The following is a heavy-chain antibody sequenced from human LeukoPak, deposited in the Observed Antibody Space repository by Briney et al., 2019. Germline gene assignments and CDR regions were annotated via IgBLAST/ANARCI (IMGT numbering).Heavy chain of an antibody. D-gene: IGHD2-15*01. Sequence: GGSLRLSCAASGFTFSSYGMHWVRQAPGEGLEWVAVIWYDGSNKYYADSVKGRFTISRNNSKNTLYLQMNSLRAEDTAVHYCARASSTSYYYYGMDVWGQGTTVTVSS. CDR3: ARASSTSYYYYGMDV. CDR2: IWYDGSNK. J-gene: IGHJ6*02. V-gene: IGHV3-33*01. CDR1: GFTFSSYG.